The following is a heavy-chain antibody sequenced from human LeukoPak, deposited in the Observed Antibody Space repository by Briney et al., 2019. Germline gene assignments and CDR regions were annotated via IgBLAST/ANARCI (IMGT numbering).Heavy chain of an antibody. Sequence: ASVKVSCKASGYTFTSYGVSWVRQAPGQGLEWMGWISAYNGNTNYAQKLQGRVTMTTDTSTSTAYMELRSLRSEDTAVYYCARVKSITMVRGAPRWYYYMDVWGKGTTVTVSS. CDR2: ISAYNGNT. CDR3: ARVKSITMVRGAPRWYYYMDV. J-gene: IGHJ6*03. D-gene: IGHD3-10*01. V-gene: IGHV1-18*01. CDR1: GYTFTSYG.